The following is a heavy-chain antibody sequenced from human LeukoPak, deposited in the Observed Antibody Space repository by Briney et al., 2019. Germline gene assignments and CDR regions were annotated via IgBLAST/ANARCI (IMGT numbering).Heavy chain of an antibody. J-gene: IGHJ6*02. D-gene: IGHD2-2*02. CDR2: ISSSSSYI. V-gene: IGHV3-21*01. CDR1: GFTFSSYS. CDR3: ARVDIVVVPAAIIAYYYGMDV. Sequence: GGSLRLSCAASGFTFSSYSMNWVRQAPGKGLEWVSSISSSSSYIYYADSVKGRFTISRDNAKNSLYLQMNSLRAEDTAVYYCARVDIVVVPAAIIAYYYGMDVWGQGTTVTVSS.